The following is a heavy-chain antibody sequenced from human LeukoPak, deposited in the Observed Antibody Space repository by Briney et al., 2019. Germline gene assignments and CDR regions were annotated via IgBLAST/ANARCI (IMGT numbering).Heavy chain of an antibody. CDR3: ARAGPGYSSSWYFDY. Sequence: GGSLRLSCAASGLTFSSHAMNWVRQAPGKGLEWVSGISGRGDRTYFPDSVKGRFTISRDNSKNTLYLQMNSLRAEDTAVYYCARAGPGYSSSWYFDYWGQGTLVTVSS. CDR2: ISGRGDRT. V-gene: IGHV3-23*01. D-gene: IGHD6-13*01. CDR1: GLTFSSHA. J-gene: IGHJ4*02.